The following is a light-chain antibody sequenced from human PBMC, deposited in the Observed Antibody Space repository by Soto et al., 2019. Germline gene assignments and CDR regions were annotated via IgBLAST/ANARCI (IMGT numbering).Light chain of an antibody. CDR3: SSYTTSNTPLYV. Sequence: QAVVTQPASVSGSPGQSITISCTGTSSDVAAYNYVSWFQHHAGKAPKLMLYDVNNRPSGVSNRFSGSKSGNTASLTISGLQVEDEADYYCSSYTTSNTPLYVFGTGTKLTVL. CDR1: SSDVAAYNY. V-gene: IGLV2-14*03. CDR2: DVN. J-gene: IGLJ1*01.